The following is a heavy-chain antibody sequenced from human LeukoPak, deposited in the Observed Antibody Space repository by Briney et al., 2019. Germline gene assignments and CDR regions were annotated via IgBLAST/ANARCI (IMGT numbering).Heavy chain of an antibody. D-gene: IGHD3-9*01. V-gene: IGHV4-34*01. CDR2: INHSGST. J-gene: IGHJ6*02. Sequence: SETLSLTCAVYGGSFSGYYWSWIRQPPGKGLEWIGEINHSGSTNYNPSLKSRVTISVDTSKNQFSLKLSSVTAADTAVYYCARARLRYFDWLSYPTTLYGMDVWGQGTTVTVSS. CDR3: ARARLRYFDWLSYPTTLYGMDV. CDR1: GGSFSGYY.